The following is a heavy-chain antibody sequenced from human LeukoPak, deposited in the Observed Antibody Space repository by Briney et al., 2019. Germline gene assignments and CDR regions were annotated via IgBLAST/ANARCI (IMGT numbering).Heavy chain of an antibody. V-gene: IGHV3-23*01. CDR2: ISGSGGTT. J-gene: IGHJ4*02. CDR1: GFTFSSYA. Sequence: GGSLRLSCGSSGFTFSSYAVSWVRQVPGKGLEWVSAISGSGGTTYYADSVKGRFTISRDNSKNTLYLQMNSLRAEDTAIYYCAKESSSSGWYYFDYWGQGTLVTVSS. CDR3: AKESSSSGWYYFDY. D-gene: IGHD6-19*01.